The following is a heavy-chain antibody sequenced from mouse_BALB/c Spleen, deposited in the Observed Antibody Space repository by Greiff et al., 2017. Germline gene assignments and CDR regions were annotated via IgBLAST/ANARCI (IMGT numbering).Heavy chain of an antibody. D-gene: IGHD2-14*01. Sequence: EVHLVESGGGLVQPGGSLKLSCAASGFTFSSHTMSWVRQTPEKRLEWVAYISNGGGSTYYPDTVKGRFTISRDNAKNTLYLQMSSLKSEDTAMYYCARHGRDCSPTIGTTKYFDVWGAGTTVTVSS. J-gene: IGHJ1*01. CDR3: ARHGRDCSPTIGTTKYFDV. CDR2: ISNGGGST. CDR1: GFTFSSHT. V-gene: IGHV5-12-2*01.